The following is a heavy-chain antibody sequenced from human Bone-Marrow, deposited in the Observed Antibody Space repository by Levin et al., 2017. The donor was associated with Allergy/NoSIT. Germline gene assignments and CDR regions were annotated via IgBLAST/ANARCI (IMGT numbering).Heavy chain of an antibody. CDR3: AHRLIAFAVRAFDT. Sequence: ESGPTLVKPTQTLTLTCVLSGFSITSSSVGVGWIRQSPGKAPEWLALIYWDDDKRYNPSLKTRLTVTKDNSKNQVVLTMTNMDPVDTATYYCAHRLIAFAVRAFDTWGQGILVTVSS. V-gene: IGHV2-5*02. CDR1: GFSITSSSVG. CDR2: IYWDDDK. D-gene: IGHD3-3*02. J-gene: IGHJ5*02.